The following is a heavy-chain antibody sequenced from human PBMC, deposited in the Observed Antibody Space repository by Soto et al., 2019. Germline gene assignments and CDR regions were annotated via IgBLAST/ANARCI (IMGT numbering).Heavy chain of an antibody. CDR2: MNPNSGNT. J-gene: IGHJ4*02. V-gene: IGHV1-8*01. CDR1: GYTFTSYD. D-gene: IGHD3-3*01. CDR3: ARRAYPALRFLEWYPIDY. Sequence: ASVKVSCKASGYTFTSYDINWVRQATGQGLEWMGWMNPNSGNTGYAQKFQGRVTMTRNTSISTAYMELSSLRSEDTAVYYCARRAYPALRFLEWYPIDYWGQGTLVTVS.